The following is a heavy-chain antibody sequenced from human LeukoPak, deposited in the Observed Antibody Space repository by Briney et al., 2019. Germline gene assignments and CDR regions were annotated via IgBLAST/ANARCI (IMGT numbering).Heavy chain of an antibody. CDR2: IYYSGST. CDR1: VASFSIGGY. Sequence: SQTLSSPGIFLVASFSIGGYNGTGTPRPPGKGLEGIGYIYYSGSTYYNPSLKSRVTISVDTSKNQFSLKLSSVTAADTAVYYCATGDDYSNYVSNNWGQGTLVTVSS. V-gene: IGHV4-31*02. CDR3: ATGDDYSNYVSNN. D-gene: IGHD4-11*01. J-gene: IGHJ4*02.